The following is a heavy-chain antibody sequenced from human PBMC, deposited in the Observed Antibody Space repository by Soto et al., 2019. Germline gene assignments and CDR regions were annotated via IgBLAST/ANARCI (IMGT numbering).Heavy chain of an antibody. CDR2: IYYSGST. CDR3: ARDRRVCPYGMGV. Sequence: SETLSLTCTVSGGSISSYYWSWIRQPPGKGLEWIGYIYYSGSTNYNPSLKSRVTISVDTSKNQFSLKLSPVTAADTAVYYCARDRRVCPYGMGVWGQGPTVTVSS. V-gene: IGHV4-59*01. J-gene: IGHJ6*02. D-gene: IGHD2-2*01. CDR1: GGSISSYY.